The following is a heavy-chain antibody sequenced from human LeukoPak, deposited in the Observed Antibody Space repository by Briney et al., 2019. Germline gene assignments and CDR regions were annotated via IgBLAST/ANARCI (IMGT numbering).Heavy chain of an antibody. CDR1: GFTFSSYE. Sequence: GGSLRPSCAASGFTFSSYEMNWVRQAPGKGLEWVSYISSSGSTKYYADSVKGRFTISRDNAKNSLYLQMNSLRADDTAVYYCARGGSYVHYWGQGTLVTVSS. V-gene: IGHV3-48*03. CDR2: ISSSGSTK. D-gene: IGHD1-26*01. CDR3: ARGGSYVHY. J-gene: IGHJ4*02.